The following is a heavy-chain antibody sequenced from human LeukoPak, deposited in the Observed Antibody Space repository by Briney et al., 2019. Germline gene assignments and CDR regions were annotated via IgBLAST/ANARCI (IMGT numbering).Heavy chain of an antibody. D-gene: IGHD2-2*01. J-gene: IGHJ4*02. V-gene: IGHV3-11*01. Sequence: GGSLRLSCAASGFTFSGYCMSWIRQAPGKGLEWVSYISSSGSTIYYADSVKGRFTISRDNAKNSLYLQMNSLRAEDTAVYYCAIVALHYCRSTSCIGYYFDYWGQGTLVTVSS. CDR1: GFTFSGYC. CDR3: AIVALHYCRSTSCIGYYFDY. CDR2: ISSSGSTI.